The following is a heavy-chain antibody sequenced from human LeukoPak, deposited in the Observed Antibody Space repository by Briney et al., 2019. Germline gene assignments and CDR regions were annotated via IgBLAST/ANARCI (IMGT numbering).Heavy chain of an antibody. J-gene: IGHJ1*01. CDR1: GFTFSSYA. D-gene: IGHD3-10*01. CDR3: AKDPHYYGSGSSTREYFQH. V-gene: IGHV3-23*01. Sequence: PGGSLRLSCAASGFTFSSYAMSWVRQAPGKGLEWVSAISGSGGSTYYADSVKGRFTISRDNSKNTLYLQMNSLRAEDTAVYYCAKDPHYYGSGSSTREYFQHWGQGTLVTVSS. CDR2: ISGSGGST.